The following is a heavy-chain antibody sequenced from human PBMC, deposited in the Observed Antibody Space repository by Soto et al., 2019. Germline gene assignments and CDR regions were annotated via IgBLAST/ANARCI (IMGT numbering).Heavy chain of an antibody. CDR3: VRDRGAAWGNYPKRAPKFDP. CDR1: VASITSGKL. J-gene: IGHJ5*02. D-gene: IGHD3-16*01. V-gene: IGHV4-4*02. CDR2: IDHSGSA. Sequence: SETLFLTFTFSVASITSGKLWCGVRQPPAPGMEWIWEIDHSGSANYNPSLKRPATISLDKSKSQFSLKLTSVTAADNAIYYCVRDRGAAWGNYPKRAPKFDPWGQGTPVTVS.